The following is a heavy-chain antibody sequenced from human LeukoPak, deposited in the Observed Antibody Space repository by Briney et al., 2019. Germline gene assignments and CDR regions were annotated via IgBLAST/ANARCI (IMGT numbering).Heavy chain of an antibody. CDR2: ITSSSTY. V-gene: IGHV3-21*01. Sequence: GGSLRLSCAASGFTLSTYNTHWVRQAPGKGLEWVSSITSSSTYYADSVKGRFTISGDNAKNSLYLQINSLRAEDTALYYCARERVTTTAFDIWGQGTMVTVSS. J-gene: IGHJ3*02. CDR1: GFTLSTYN. CDR3: ARERVTTTAFDI. D-gene: IGHD5-12*01.